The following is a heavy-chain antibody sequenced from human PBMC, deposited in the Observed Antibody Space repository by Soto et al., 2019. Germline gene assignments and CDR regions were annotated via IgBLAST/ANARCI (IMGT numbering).Heavy chain of an antibody. J-gene: IGHJ6*02. CDR3: ARDRLDYGGNSDYYYYGMDV. CDR2: IYSGGST. D-gene: IGHD4-17*01. CDR1: GFTVSSNY. Sequence: GGSLRLSCAASGFTVSSNYMSWVRQAPGKGLEWVSVIYSGGSTYYADSVKGRFTISRDNSKNTLYLQMNSLRAEDTAVYYCARDRLDYGGNSDYYYYGMDVWGQGTTVTVSS. V-gene: IGHV3-66*01.